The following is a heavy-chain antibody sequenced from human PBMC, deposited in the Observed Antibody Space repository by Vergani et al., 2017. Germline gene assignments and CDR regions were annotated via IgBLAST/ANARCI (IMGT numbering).Heavy chain of an antibody. CDR3: ARSGGYDSSGYYSALIAN. CDR1: GGSISSYY. Sequence: QVQLQESGPGLVKPSETLTLTCTVSGGSISSYYWSWIRQPPGKGLEWIGYIYYSGSTYYNPSLKSRVTISVDTSKNQFSLKLSSVTAADTAVYYCARSGGYDSSGYYSALIANWGQGTLVTVSS. V-gene: IGHV4-59*12. CDR2: IYYSGST. D-gene: IGHD3-22*01. J-gene: IGHJ4*02.